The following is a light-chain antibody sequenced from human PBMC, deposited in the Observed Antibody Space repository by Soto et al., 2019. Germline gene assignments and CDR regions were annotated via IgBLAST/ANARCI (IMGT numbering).Light chain of an antibody. CDR2: GAS. V-gene: IGKV3-20*01. Sequence: IVXTXSPGTLSXXPGXRGTLSCRASQSVSSSYLAWYQQKPGQAPRLLIYGASNRATGIPDRFSGSGSGXXFTLTISRLEPEDFAVYYCQQYNTSPWTFGQGTKVEIK. CDR3: QQYNTSPWT. J-gene: IGKJ1*01. CDR1: QSVSSSY.